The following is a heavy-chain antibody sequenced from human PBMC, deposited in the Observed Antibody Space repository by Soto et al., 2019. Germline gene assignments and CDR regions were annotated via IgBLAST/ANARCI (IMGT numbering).Heavy chain of an antibody. CDR2: IWYDGSNK. J-gene: IGHJ6*03. D-gene: IGHD6-19*01. CDR3: AREGGSGWYRFYYYYMDV. CDR1: GFTFSSYG. V-gene: IGHV3-33*01. Sequence: QVQLVESGGGVVQPGRSLRLSCAASGFTFSSYGMHWVRQAPGKGLEWVAVIWYDGSNKYYADSVKGRFTISRDNSKNTLYLQMNSLRAGDTAVYYCAREGGSGWYRFYYYYMDVWGKGTTVSVSS.